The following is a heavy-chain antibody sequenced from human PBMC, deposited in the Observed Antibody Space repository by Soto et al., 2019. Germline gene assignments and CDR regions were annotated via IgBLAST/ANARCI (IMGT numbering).Heavy chain of an antibody. CDR3: VTQRPTVITQGYFAS. V-gene: IGHV4-39*01. D-gene: IGHD1-20*01. CDR1: GGSVTNSCYY. CDR2: VYYRGRS. J-gene: IGHJ4*02. Sequence: PSETLSLTCTVSGGSVTNSCYYWVWIRQSPGKGLEWIGSVYYRGRSYSKSSVKSRVTISVDTSKNQFSLNLNSVTASDTAVYFCVTQRPTVITQGYFASLGPAALGT.